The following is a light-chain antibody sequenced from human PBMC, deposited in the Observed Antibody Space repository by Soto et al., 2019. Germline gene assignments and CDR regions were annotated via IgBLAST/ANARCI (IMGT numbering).Light chain of an antibody. J-gene: IGKJ4*01. CDR2: DAS. CDR3: QQYDNLLALT. CDR1: QDISNY. Sequence: DIQMTQSPSSLSASVGHRVTITCQASQDISNYLNWYQQKPGKAPKLLIYDASNLETGVPSRFSGSGAGTDFTFTISSLQPEDIATYYCQQYDNLLALTFGGGTKGEIK. V-gene: IGKV1-33*01.